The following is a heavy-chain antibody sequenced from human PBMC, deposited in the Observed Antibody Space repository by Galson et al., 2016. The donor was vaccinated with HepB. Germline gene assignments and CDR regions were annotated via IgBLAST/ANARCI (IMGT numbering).Heavy chain of an antibody. V-gene: IGHV5-51*01. CDR2: IYPGDSDT. CDR1: GYNFSKYW. Sequence: QSGAEVKKPGNSLKISCKASGYNFSKYWIGWVRQMPGKGLEWMGIIYPGDSDTRYSPSSQGQVTISADKSTTTVYLHWSRLMASDTAMHYFATLVAWGQGTLVTVSS. CDR3: ATLVA. J-gene: IGHJ4*02. D-gene: IGHD5-12*01.